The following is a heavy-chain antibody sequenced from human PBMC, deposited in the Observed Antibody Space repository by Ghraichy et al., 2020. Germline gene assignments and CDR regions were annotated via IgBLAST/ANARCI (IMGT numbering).Heavy chain of an antibody. V-gene: IGHV4-61*01. J-gene: IGHJ4*02. CDR1: GGSVSSGSYY. Sequence: SETLSLTCTVSGGSVSSGSYYWSWIRQPPGKGLEWIGYIYYSGSTNYNPSLKSRVTISVDTSKNQFSLKLSSVTAADTAVYYCARLITYYYGSGSYIDYWGQGTLVTVSS. D-gene: IGHD3-10*01. CDR2: IYYSGST. CDR3: ARLITYYYGSGSYIDY.